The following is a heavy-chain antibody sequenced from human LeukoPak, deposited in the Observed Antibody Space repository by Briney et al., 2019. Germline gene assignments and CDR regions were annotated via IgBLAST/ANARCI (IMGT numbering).Heavy chain of an antibody. J-gene: IGHJ3*02. Sequence: SETLSLTCTVSGGSISSYYWSWIRQPPGKGLEWIGYIYYSGSTNHNPSLKSRVTISVDTSKNQFSLKLSSVTAADTAVYYCCGSYLRDAFDIWGQGTMVTVSS. CDR3: CGSYLRDAFDI. D-gene: IGHD1-26*01. CDR2: IYYSGST. CDR1: GGSISSYY. V-gene: IGHV4-59*01.